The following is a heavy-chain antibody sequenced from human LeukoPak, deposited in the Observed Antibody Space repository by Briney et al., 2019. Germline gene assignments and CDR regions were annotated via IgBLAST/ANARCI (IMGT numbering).Heavy chain of an antibody. V-gene: IGHV4-59*11. D-gene: IGHD5-24*01. Sequence: SETLSLTCTVSGGSITDHFWSWVRRSPGKGLEWIGFMHHSGSTNYNPSLKSRVTISVDTSKNQFSLKLSSVTAADTAVYYCARGGGATIHFDYWGQGTLVTVSS. CDR1: GGSITDHF. CDR2: MHHSGST. CDR3: ARGGGATIHFDY. J-gene: IGHJ4*02.